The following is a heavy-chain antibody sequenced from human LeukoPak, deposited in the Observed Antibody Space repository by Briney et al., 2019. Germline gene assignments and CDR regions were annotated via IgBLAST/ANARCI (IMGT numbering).Heavy chain of an antibody. CDR1: GFTFSSYG. D-gene: IGHD3-10*01. CDR3: AKVGKTENYYGSGRFSYYYYMDV. V-gene: IGHV3-30*02. CDR2: IRSDGSNK. Sequence: PGGSLRLSCAASGFTFSSYGMHWVRQAPGKGLEWVAFIRSDGSNKYSADSVKGRFTISRDNSKNTLYLQMNSLRAEDTAVYYCAKVGKTENYYGSGRFSYYYYMDVWGKGTTVTISS. J-gene: IGHJ6*03.